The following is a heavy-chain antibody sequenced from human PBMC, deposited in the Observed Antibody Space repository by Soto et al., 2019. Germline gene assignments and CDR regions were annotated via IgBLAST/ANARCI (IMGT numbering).Heavy chain of an antibody. CDR2: IIPIFGTA. CDR3: ARSRYCGGDCLGAFDI. V-gene: IGHV1-69*13. CDR1: GGTFSSYA. J-gene: IGHJ3*02. Sequence: SVKVSCKASGGTFSSYAISWVRQAPGQGLEWMGGIIPIFGTANYAQKFQGRVTITAVESTSTAYMELSSLRSEDTAVYYCARSRYCGGDCLGAFDIWGQGTMVTVSS. D-gene: IGHD2-21*02.